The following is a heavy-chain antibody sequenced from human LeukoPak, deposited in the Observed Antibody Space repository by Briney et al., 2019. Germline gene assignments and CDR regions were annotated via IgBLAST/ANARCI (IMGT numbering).Heavy chain of an antibody. CDR2: ISYDGSNK. Sequence: QAGGSLRLSCAASGFTFSSYAMHWVRQAPGKGLEWVAVISYDGSNKYYADSVKGRFTISRDNSKNTLYLQMNSLRAEDTAVYYCANPPYGDSNYFDYWGQGTLVTVSS. CDR3: ANPPYGDSNYFDY. CDR1: GFTFSSYA. J-gene: IGHJ4*02. D-gene: IGHD4-17*01. V-gene: IGHV3-30-3*01.